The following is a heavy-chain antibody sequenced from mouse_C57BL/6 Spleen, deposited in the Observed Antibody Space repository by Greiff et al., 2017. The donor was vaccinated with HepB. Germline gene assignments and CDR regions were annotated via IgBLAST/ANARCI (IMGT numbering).Heavy chain of an antibody. Sequence: VQLKESGPGMVKPSQSLSLTCTVTGYSITSGYDWHWIRHFPGNKLEWMGYISYSGSTNYNPSLKSRISITHDTSKNHFFLKLNSLTTEDTATYYCARRDGRGAMDYWGQGTSVTVSS. CDR2: ISYSGST. J-gene: IGHJ4*01. V-gene: IGHV3-1*01. D-gene: IGHD2-3*01. CDR3: ARRDGRGAMDY. CDR1: GYSITSGYD.